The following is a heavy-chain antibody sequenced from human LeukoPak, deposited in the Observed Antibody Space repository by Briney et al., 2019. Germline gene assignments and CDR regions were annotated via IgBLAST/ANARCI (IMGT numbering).Heavy chain of an antibody. Sequence: PSETLSLTCTVSGGSISSYYWSWLRQPPGKGLEWIGYIYFSGSTNYNPSLKSRVTISVDTSKNQFSLKLSSVTAADTAVYYCARGRRDGYNVKIYNWFDHWGQGTLVTVSS. CDR3: ARGRRDGYNVKIYNWFDH. CDR2: IYFSGST. D-gene: IGHD5-24*01. CDR1: GGSISSYY. V-gene: IGHV4-59*01. J-gene: IGHJ5*02.